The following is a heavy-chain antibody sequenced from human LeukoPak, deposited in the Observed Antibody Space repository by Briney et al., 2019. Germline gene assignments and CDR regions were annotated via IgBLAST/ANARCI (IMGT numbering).Heavy chain of an antibody. CDR1: GFILSDYW. D-gene: IGHD6-13*01. Sequence: GGSLRLSCAASGFILSDYWMSWVRQAPGKRLEWVADIKQDGSEEYYVDSVKGRFTISRDNAKNSLFLQMNSLRAEDTAVYYCARGPYSRDNFDYWGQGTLVTVSS. J-gene: IGHJ4*02. V-gene: IGHV3-7*03. CDR2: IKQDGSEE. CDR3: ARGPYSRDNFDY.